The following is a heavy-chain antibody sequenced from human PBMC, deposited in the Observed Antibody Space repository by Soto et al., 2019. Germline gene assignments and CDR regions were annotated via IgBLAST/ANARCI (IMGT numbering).Heavy chain of an antibody. V-gene: IGHV4-59*08. Sequence: SETLSLTCTVSGGSISSYYWSWIRQPPGKGLEWIGYIYYSGSTNYNPSLKSRVTISVDTSKNQFSLKLSSVTAADTAVYYCARQVGGWAPWYFDYWGQGALVTVSS. J-gene: IGHJ4*02. D-gene: IGHD5-12*01. CDR1: GGSISSYY. CDR3: ARQVGGWAPWYFDY. CDR2: IYYSGST.